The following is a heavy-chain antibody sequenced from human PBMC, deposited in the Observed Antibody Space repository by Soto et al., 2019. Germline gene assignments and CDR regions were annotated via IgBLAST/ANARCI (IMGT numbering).Heavy chain of an antibody. D-gene: IGHD6-13*01. V-gene: IGHV1-58*01. CDR3: AWSKQQLKNWFGP. Sequence: XVKVSCKASGITFTSSAVQWVRQARGQILKWIGWIVXGSGNXNGARKFQERXXIDSGMSXXKASLELSSLIYEETAVHYCAWSKQQLKNWFGPWGQETL. J-gene: IGHJ5*02. CDR2: IVXGSGNX. CDR1: GITFTSSA.